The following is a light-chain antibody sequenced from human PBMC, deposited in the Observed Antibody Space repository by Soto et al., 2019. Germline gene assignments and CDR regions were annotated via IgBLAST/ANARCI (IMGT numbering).Light chain of an antibody. CDR3: HQRQSWPRT. J-gene: IGKJ1*01. Sequence: EIVLTQSPATLSSSPGDRATLSCRASQTVNSRLAWYQHKPGQAPRLLIYHTSNRATGIPARFSGSGSGTDFTLAISSLEPEDFAVYYCHQRQSWPRTFGQGTKVDIK. CDR1: QTVNSR. CDR2: HTS. V-gene: IGKV3-11*01.